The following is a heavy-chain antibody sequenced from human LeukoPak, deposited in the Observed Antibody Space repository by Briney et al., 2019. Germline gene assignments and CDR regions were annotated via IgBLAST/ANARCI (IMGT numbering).Heavy chain of an antibody. V-gene: IGHV3-23*01. CDR2: ISGSGGNT. CDR3: AKGRTEGGTLALDY. J-gene: IGHJ4*02. CDR1: GFTFSSYA. D-gene: IGHD6-19*01. Sequence: GGSLTLSCAASGFTFSSYAMTWVRQAPGKGLEWVSGISGSGGNTYYTDSVRGRLSISRDNSKNTLYLQVNSLRAEDTAVYYCAKGRTEGGTLALDYWGQGTLVTVSS.